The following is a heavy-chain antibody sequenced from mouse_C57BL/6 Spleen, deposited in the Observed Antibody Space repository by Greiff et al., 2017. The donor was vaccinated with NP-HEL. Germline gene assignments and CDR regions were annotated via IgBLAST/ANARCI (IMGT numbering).Heavy chain of an antibody. CDR2: IDPSDSYT. V-gene: IGHV1-59*01. CDR1: GYTFTSYW. CDR3: ARRAYDGYYVDY. Sequence: VQLQQPGAELVRPGTSVKLSCKASGYTFTSYWMHWVKQRPGQGLEWIGVIDPSDSYTNYNQKFKGKATLTVDTSSSTAYMQLSSLTSEDSAVYYCARRAYDGYYVDYWGQGTTLTVSS. D-gene: IGHD2-3*01. J-gene: IGHJ2*01.